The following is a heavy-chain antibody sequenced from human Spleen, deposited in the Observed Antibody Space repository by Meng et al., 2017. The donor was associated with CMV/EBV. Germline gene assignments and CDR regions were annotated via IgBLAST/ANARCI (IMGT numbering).Heavy chain of an antibody. CDR1: GYTFTSHG. V-gene: IGHV1-18*04. J-gene: IGHJ4*02. CDR2: ISPSIGST. CDR3: ARGTGIFDY. Sequence: VSCRASGYTFTSHGITWVRQAPGQGLEWMGWISPSIGSTSYAQKLEGRVTMTTDRSTTTAYLELRSLRYDDTAVYFCARGTGIFDYWGQGTLVTVSS. D-gene: IGHD7-27*01.